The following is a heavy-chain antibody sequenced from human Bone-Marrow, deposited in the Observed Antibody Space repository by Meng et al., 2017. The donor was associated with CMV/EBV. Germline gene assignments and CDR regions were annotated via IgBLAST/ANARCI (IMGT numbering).Heavy chain of an antibody. CDR2: IYYTGST. CDR3: ARLPSSAISPPDV. Sequence: SCTVSGGSIGDSRYYWGWIRQPPGKGLEWIGTIYYTGSTFYNPSLKSRVTISVDTSKNQFSLKLTSVTAPDTAVYYCARLPSSAISPPDVWGQGTTVTVSS. V-gene: IGHV4-39*01. D-gene: IGHD3-3*01. J-gene: IGHJ6*02. CDR1: GGSIGDSRYY.